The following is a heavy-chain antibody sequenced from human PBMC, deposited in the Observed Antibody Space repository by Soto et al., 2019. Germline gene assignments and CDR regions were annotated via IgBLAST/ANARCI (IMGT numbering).Heavy chain of an antibody. V-gene: IGHV3-48*01. J-gene: IGHJ3*02. D-gene: IGHD3-10*01. CDR2: ISSSSSTI. CDR3: ARDYYYGSGSYYNDAEDAFDI. CDR1: GFTFSSYS. Sequence: EVQLVESGGGLVQPGGSLRLSCAASGFTFSSYSMNWVRQAPGKGLEWVSYISSSSSTIYYADSVKGRFTISRDNAKNSLYLQMNSLRAEDTAVYYCARDYYYGSGSYYNDAEDAFDIWGQGTMVTVSS.